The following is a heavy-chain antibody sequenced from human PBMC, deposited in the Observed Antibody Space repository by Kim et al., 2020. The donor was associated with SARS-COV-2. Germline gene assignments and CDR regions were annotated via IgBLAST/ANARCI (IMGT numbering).Heavy chain of an antibody. CDR3: AKALPRVVDTAMFTTSRRAAYYYYYGMDV. Sequence: GGSLRLSCAASGFTFSSYAMSWVRQAPGKGLEWVSAISGSGGSTYYADSVKGRFTISRDNSKNTLYLQMNSLRAEDTAVYYCAKALPRVVDTAMFTTSRRAAYYYYYGMDVWGQGTTVTVSS. CDR2: ISGSGGST. CDR1: GFTFSSYA. D-gene: IGHD5-18*01. V-gene: IGHV3-23*01. J-gene: IGHJ6*02.